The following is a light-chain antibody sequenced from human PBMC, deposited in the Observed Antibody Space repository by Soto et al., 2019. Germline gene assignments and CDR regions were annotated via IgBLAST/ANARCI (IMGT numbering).Light chain of an antibody. J-gene: IGLJ1*01. Sequence: QSVLTQPPSVSGAPGQRNTISCTGSSSNIGAGYPVHWYQQLPGTAPKLLIFGNTIRPSGVPDRFSGSRSGLAIAGLQAEDEADYYCQSYDSSMSGYVFGTGTKVTVL. CDR2: GNT. CDR3: QSYDSSMSGYV. CDR1: SSNIGAGYP. V-gene: IGLV1-40*01.